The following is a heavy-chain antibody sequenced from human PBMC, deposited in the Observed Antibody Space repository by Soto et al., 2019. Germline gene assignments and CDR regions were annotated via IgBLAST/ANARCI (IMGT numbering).Heavy chain of an antibody. CDR2: IHPSDFDT. CDR3: ARHSTGYADS. Sequence: GESLKISCKGSGYSFTSYWIGWVRQMPGKGLEWMGIIHPSDFDTRYSPSFQGQVTISADKSISTAYLQWSSLRASDTAMYYWARHSTGYADSCGQGTLVTLS. J-gene: IGHJ5*02. CDR1: GYSFTSYW. V-gene: IGHV5-51*01. D-gene: IGHD5-18*01.